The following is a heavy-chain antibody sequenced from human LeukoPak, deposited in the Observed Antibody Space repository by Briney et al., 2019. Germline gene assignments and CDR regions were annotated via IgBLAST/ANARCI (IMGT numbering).Heavy chain of an antibody. CDR2: ISSSSGYI. J-gene: IGHJ4*02. CDR3: ARVIAYDSSGYYSPHFDY. CDR1: GFTFSDYY. V-gene: IGHV3-11*06. Sequence: GGSLRLSCAASGFTFSDYYMSWIRQAPGKGLEWVSSISSSSGYIYYADSVKGRFTISRDNAKNSLYLQMNSLRGEDTAVYYCARVIAYDSSGYYSPHFDYWGQGTLVTVSS. D-gene: IGHD3-22*01.